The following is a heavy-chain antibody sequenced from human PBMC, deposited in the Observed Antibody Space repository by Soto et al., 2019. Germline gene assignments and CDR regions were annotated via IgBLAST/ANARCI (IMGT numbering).Heavy chain of an antibody. D-gene: IGHD2-2*01. Sequence: GGSLRLSCAASGFTFSNYWMNWVRQAPGKGLEWVADIKQDGSVRSYVDSVKGRFTISRDNAKNSLYLQMDSLRAEDTAVYYCVRSVTRESVWGKGATVTVSS. V-gene: IGHV3-7*05. CDR1: GFTFSNYW. CDR3: VRSVTRESV. CDR2: IKQDGSVR. J-gene: IGHJ6*04.